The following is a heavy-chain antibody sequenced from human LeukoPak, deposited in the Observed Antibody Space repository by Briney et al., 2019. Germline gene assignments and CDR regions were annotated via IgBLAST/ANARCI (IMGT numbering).Heavy chain of an antibody. CDR3: ARGRVAGTLDY. J-gene: IGHJ4*02. D-gene: IGHD6-19*01. CDR2: IYYSGST. Sequence: PSETLSLTCIVSGGSLSSYYWSWIRQPPGKGLGWIGHIYYSGSTTYNPSLKSRVTISVDTSKNQFSLKLSSVTAADTAVYYCARGRVAGTLDYWGQGTLVTVSS. V-gene: IGHV4-59*01. CDR1: GGSLSSYY.